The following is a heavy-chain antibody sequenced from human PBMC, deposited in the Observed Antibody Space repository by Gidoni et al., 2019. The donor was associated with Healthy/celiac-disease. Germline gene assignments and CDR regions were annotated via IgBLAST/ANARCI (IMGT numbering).Heavy chain of an antibody. CDR2: ISGSGGST. CDR3: AKDMERLGELSLIADAFDI. D-gene: IGHD3-16*02. J-gene: IGHJ3*02. Sequence: EVQLLESGGGLVQPGGSLRLSCASSGFTFSSDAMSWVRQAPGKGLEWVSAISGSGGSTYYADSVKGRFTISRDNSKNTLYLQMNSLRAEDTAVYYCAKDMERLGELSLIADAFDIWGQGTMVTVSS. V-gene: IGHV3-23*01. CDR1: GFTFSSDA.